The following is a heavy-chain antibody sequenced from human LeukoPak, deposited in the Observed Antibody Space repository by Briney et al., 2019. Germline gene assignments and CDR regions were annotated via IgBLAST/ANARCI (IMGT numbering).Heavy chain of an antibody. CDR1: GYTFTSYD. Sequence: ASVKVSYKASGYTFTSYDINWVRQATGQGLEWMGWMNPNSGNTGYAQKFQGRVTMTRNTSISTAYMELSSLRSEDTAVYYCASWGGVVATMVYWGQGTLVTVSS. CDR2: MNPNSGNT. J-gene: IGHJ4*02. CDR3: ASWGGVVATMVY. V-gene: IGHV1-8*01. D-gene: IGHD5-12*01.